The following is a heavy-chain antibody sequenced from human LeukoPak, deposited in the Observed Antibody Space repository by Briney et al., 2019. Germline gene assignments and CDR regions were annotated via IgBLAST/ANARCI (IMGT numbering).Heavy chain of an antibody. D-gene: IGHD6-19*01. CDR3: ARDPGYSSGWSNWFDP. CDR1: GGTFSSYA. J-gene: IGHJ5*02. V-gene: IGHV1-69*13. CDR2: IIPIFGTA. Sequence: SVKVSCKASGGTFSSYAISWVRQAPGQGLEWMGGIIPIFGTANYAQKFQGRVTITADESTSTAYMELSSLRSEDTAVYYCARDPGYSSGWSNWFDPWGQGTLVTVSS.